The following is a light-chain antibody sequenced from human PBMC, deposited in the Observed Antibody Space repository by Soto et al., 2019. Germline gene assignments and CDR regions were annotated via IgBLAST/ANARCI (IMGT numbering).Light chain of an antibody. CDR3: QQYNNWPLT. J-gene: IGKJ4*01. CDR2: GAF. Sequence: EIVMTQSPATLSVSPGERATLSCRASQSVSSNLAWYQQTRGQAPRVXIYGAFTRETGILARFSGSGSGTECTLTISSLQSEDFAVYYCQQYNNWPLTFGGGTKVDI. V-gene: IGKV3D-15*01. CDR1: QSVSSN.